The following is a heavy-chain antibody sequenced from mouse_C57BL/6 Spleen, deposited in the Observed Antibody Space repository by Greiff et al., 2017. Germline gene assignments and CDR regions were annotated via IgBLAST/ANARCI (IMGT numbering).Heavy chain of an antibody. J-gene: IGHJ4*01. CDR3: AREENWDRDYYAMDY. D-gene: IGHD4-1*01. CDR2: IYPSDSET. CDR1: GYTFTSYW. Sequence: VQLKQPGAELVRPGSSVKLSCKASGYTFTSYWMDWVKQRPGQGLEWIGNIYPSDSETHYNQKFKDKATLTVDKSSSTAYMQLSSLTSEDSAVYYCAREENWDRDYYAMDYWGQGTSVTVSS. V-gene: IGHV1-61*01.